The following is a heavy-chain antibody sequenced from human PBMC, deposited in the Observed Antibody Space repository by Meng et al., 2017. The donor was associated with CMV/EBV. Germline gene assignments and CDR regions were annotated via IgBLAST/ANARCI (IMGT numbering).Heavy chain of an antibody. CDR2: IIPIFGTA. V-gene: IGHV1-69*05. Sequence: SVKVSCKASGGTFSSYAISWVRQAPGQGLEWMGGIIPIFGTANYAQKFQGRVTITTDESTSTAHMELSSLRSEDTAVYYCASGGVLRTTPMGVPFDPWGQGTLVTVSS. CDR1: GGTFSSYA. J-gene: IGHJ5*02. CDR3: ASGGVLRTTPMGVPFDP. D-gene: IGHD3-16*01.